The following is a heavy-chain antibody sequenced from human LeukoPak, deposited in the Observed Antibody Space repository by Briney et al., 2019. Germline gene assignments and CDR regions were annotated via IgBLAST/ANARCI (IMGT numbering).Heavy chain of an antibody. CDR2: INPNSGGT. CDR3: ARGGYYDSSGYWFSGHYGMDV. D-gene: IGHD3-22*01. J-gene: IGHJ6*02. V-gene: IGHV1-2*02. Sequence: ASVKVSCKASGYTFTGYYMHWVRQAPGQGLEWMGWINPNSGGTNYAQKFQGRVTMTRDTSISTAYMELSRLRSDDTAVYYCARGGYYDSSGYWFSGHYGMDVWGQGTTVTVSS. CDR1: GYTFTGYY.